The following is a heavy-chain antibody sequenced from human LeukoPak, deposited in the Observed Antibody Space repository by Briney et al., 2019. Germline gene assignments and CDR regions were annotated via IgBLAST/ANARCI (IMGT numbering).Heavy chain of an antibody. Sequence: SETLSLTCAVYGGSFSGYYWNWIRQPPGKGLEWIGEINHSGSTNYNPSPKSRVTISVDTSKNQFSLKLSSVTAADTAVYYCARGVGLCSGGSCYEYYFDYWGQGTLVTVSS. V-gene: IGHV4-34*01. D-gene: IGHD2-15*01. CDR3: ARGVGLCSGGSCYEYYFDY. J-gene: IGHJ4*02. CDR2: INHSGST. CDR1: GGSFSGYY.